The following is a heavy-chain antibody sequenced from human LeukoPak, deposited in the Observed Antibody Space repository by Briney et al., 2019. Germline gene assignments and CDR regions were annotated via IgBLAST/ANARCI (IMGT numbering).Heavy chain of an antibody. D-gene: IGHD4-11*01. Sequence: GGSLRLSCAAYGFTFSSYAMSWVRQAPGKGLERVLGISGSGGTTYYADSVKGRFAISRDNSKNTLYLQMNSLRAEDTAVYYCAKIPSDYNYFDYWGQGTLVTVSS. CDR2: ISGSGGTT. J-gene: IGHJ4*02. CDR1: GFTFSSYA. CDR3: AKIPSDYNYFDY. V-gene: IGHV3-23*01.